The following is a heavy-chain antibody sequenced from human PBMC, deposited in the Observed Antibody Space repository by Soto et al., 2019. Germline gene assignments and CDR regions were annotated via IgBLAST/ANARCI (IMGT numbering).Heavy chain of an antibody. J-gene: IGHJ5*02. CDR1: GFTFSGDW. CDR2: ISPDGTTT. D-gene: IGHD3-3*01. V-gene: IGHV3-74*01. Sequence: GGSLRLSCVASGFTFSGDWMHWVRQVPGKGLVWVSRISPDGTTTYYADAVKGRFTISRDKAKNTLYLQMNGLRADDTAVYYCSRGRSPYYGYFDPWGPGTLVTVSS. CDR3: SRGRSPYYGYFDP.